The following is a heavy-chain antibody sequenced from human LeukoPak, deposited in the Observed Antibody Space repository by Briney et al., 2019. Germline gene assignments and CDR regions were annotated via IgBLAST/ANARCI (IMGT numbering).Heavy chain of an antibody. CDR2: IYSGGNT. CDR3: ARDQGYTFGYGMDV. Sequence: PGGSLRLSCAASGFTVSSNYMSWVRQAPGKGLEWVSVIYSGGNTYYADSVKGRFTISSDNSKNTLYLQMNSLRAEDTAVYYCARDQGYTFGYGMDVWGKGTTVTVSS. J-gene: IGHJ6*04. D-gene: IGHD2-2*02. V-gene: IGHV3-53*01. CDR1: GFTVSSNY.